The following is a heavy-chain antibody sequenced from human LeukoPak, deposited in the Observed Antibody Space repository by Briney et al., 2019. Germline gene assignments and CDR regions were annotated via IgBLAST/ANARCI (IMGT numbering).Heavy chain of an antibody. D-gene: IGHD3-10*01. CDR2: IKNKNEGGAS. V-gene: IGHV3-15*07. CDR3: TTGIDDGGGY. J-gene: IGHJ4*02. CDR1: GLTFENVW. Sequence: GGSLRLSCVVSGLTFENVWMNWVRQAPGKGLEWVGRIKNKNEGGASHNAASVKDRFSISRDDSRTTLFLQMNSLKIEDTGVYYCTTGIDDGGGYWGQGTQVTVSS.